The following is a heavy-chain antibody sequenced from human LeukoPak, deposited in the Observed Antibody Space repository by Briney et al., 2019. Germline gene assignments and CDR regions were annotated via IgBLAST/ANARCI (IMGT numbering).Heavy chain of an antibody. CDR1: GYTFTSYG. CDR2: ISAYNGNT. V-gene: IGHV1-18*01. D-gene: IGHD2-2*01. Sequence: GASVKVSCKASGYTFTSYGVSWVRQAPGQVLGWMGWISAYNGNTNYAQKLQGRVTMTTDTSTSTAYMELRSLRSDDTAVYYCARADIVVVPAAAMMDVWGQGTTVTVSS. CDR3: ARADIVVVPAAAMMDV. J-gene: IGHJ6*02.